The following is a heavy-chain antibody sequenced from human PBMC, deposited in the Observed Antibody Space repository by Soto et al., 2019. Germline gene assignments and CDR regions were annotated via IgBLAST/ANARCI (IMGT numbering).Heavy chain of an antibody. J-gene: IGHJ4*02. D-gene: IGHD2-2*01. V-gene: IGHV3-7*04. CDR1: AFTFRNYW. CDR3: ARASSSTSGAIDY. CDR2: IKEDGSEK. Sequence: EVQLVESGGGLVQRGGSLRLSCAASAFTFRNYWMSWVRQAPGKGLECVAKIKEDGSEKYYVDSVKGRFTISRDNAKNSVYRQMNSLTVEDTAMYYCARASSSTSGAIDYWGQGTLVTVSS.